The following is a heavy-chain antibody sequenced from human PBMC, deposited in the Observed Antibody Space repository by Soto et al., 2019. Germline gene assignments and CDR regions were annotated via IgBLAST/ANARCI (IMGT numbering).Heavy chain of an antibody. J-gene: IGHJ3*01. D-gene: IGHD3-16*01. CDR3: AWVGDAGGNEILHV. CDR2: FDPGDSVT. V-gene: IGHV5-10-1*01. CDR1: GYSLTNIW. Sequence: GESLKISCKGSGYSLTNIWIHWVRQMPGTGLEWMGRFDPGDSVTTYNPSFQGHVTMSADKSINTAYLQGSSLKASDTAMYYCAWVGDAGGNEILHVWAPGTLVTVS.